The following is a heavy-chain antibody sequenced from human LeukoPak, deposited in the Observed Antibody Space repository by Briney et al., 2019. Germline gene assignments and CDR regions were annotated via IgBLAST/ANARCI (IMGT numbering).Heavy chain of an antibody. CDR3: ARVNRRIDAFDI. D-gene: IGHD1-14*01. J-gene: IGHJ3*02. Sequence: SETLSLTCTVSGGSISSGDYYWRWIRQPPGKGLEWIGYIYYSGSTYYNPSLKSRVTISVDTSKNQFSLKLSSVTAADTAVYYCARVNRRIDAFDIWGQGTMVTVSS. CDR1: GGSISSGDYY. CDR2: IYYSGST. V-gene: IGHV4-30-4*01.